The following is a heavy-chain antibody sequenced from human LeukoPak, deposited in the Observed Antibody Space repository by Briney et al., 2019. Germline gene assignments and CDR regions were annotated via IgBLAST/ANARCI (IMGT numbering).Heavy chain of an antibody. CDR2: IYSGGST. Sequence: PGGSLRLSCVASGFTFSSYAMSWVRQAAGKGLEWVSVIYSGGSTYYADSVKGRFTISRGNSKNTLYLQMNSLRAEDTAVYYCAREVTEDYYYYYMDVWGKGTTVTVSS. CDR3: AREVTEDYYYYYMDV. CDR1: GFTFSSYA. D-gene: IGHD1-14*01. J-gene: IGHJ6*03. V-gene: IGHV3-66*02.